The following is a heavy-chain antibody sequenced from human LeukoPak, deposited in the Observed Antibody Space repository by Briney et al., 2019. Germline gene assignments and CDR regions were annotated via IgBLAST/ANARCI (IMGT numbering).Heavy chain of an antibody. V-gene: IGHV1-2*02. J-gene: IGHJ5*02. Sequence: ASVKVSCKASGYTFTSYGISWVRQAPGQGLEWMGWINPNSGGTNYAQKFQGRVTMTRDTSISTAYMELSRLRSDETAVYSCARDQERYYYGAGIPQGWFDPWGQGTLVTVSS. CDR2: INPNSGGT. CDR3: ARDQERYYYGAGIPQGWFDP. D-gene: IGHD3-10*01. CDR1: GYTFTSYG.